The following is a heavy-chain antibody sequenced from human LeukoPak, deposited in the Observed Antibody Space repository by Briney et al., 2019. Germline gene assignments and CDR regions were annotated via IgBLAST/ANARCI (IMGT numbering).Heavy chain of an antibody. D-gene: IGHD3-22*01. V-gene: IGHV3-7*01. J-gene: IGHJ4*02. CDR1: GFTFSSYW. CDR3: ARDRGYFYDSSGPV. Sequence: PGGSLRLSCAASGFTFSSYWMSWVRQAPGKGLEWVANIKQDGSEKYYVDSVKGRFTISRDNPKNSLYLQMNSLRAEDTAVYYCARDRGYFYDSSGPVWGQGTLVTVSS. CDR2: IKQDGSEK.